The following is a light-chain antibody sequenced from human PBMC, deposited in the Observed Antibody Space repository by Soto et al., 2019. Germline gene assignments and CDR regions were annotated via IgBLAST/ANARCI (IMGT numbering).Light chain of an antibody. CDR2: GAS. J-gene: IGKJ4*01. V-gene: IGKV3-15*01. CDR1: QSVRRN. Sequence: EIVMTQSPAALSESPGERATLFCRASQSVRRNFLAWYQQKPGQAPRLLIYGASTRATGVPGRFSGSGSGTEFTLTISSLQSEDVAVYYCQQYSAWPLTFGGGTKVEIK. CDR3: QQYSAWPLT.